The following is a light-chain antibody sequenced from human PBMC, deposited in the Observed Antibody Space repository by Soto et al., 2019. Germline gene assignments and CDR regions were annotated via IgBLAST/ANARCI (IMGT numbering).Light chain of an antibody. CDR2: AAS. CDR1: QRVNIN. V-gene: IGKV3-15*01. J-gene: IGKJ1*01. Sequence: EVVMAQTPVTLSVSPWERATHSCRANQRVNINLAWYQQKPGQAPRLLIYAASTRATDFPARFSGSGSGTEFTLTISSLQSEDFAVYYCQQYTNWPRTFGQGTKVDI. CDR3: QQYTNWPRT.